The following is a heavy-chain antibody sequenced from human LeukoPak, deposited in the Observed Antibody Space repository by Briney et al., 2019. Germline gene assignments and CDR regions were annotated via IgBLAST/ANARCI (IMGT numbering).Heavy chain of an antibody. J-gene: IGHJ5*02. CDR2: LNPSLGRT. D-gene: IGHD3-3*01. CDR1: VYTFTSYC. Sequence: GASVTVSCKASVYTFTSYCMHGVRQAPGQGLEWMGILNPSLGRTSYAQKFKGRVTMTRDMSTSTVYMELSSLGSEDTAVYDCARAKYEYSDFWNSYDSPSWFDTWGQGTLVTVSS. V-gene: IGHV1-46*01. CDR3: ARAKYEYSDFWNSYDSPSWFDT.